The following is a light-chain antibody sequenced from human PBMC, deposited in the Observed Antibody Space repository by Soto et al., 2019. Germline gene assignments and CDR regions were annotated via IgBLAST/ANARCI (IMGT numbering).Light chain of an antibody. CDR1: QSVSSSY. Sequence: EIVLTQSPGTLSLSPGERATLSCRASQSVSSSYLAWYQQEPGQAPRLLIYGASSRATGIPDRFSGSGSGTDFTLTISRLEPEDFVVYYCQQYGSSPYTFGQGTNLEIK. V-gene: IGKV3-20*01. CDR2: GAS. CDR3: QQYGSSPYT. J-gene: IGKJ2*01.